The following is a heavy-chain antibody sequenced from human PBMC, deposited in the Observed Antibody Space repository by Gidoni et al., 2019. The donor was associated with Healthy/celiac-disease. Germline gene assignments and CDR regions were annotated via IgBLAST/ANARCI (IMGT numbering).Heavy chain of an antibody. CDR1: GFTCGRDA. Sequence: EVQLVESGGGLVQPGGYRRLSWSASGFTCGRDAMHWVRQAPGKGLEYVSAISSDGGSTYYADSVNGRFTISRDNSKNTLYLQMSSLRAEDTAVYYCVKDLTPLYIVATNFDYWGQGTLVTVSS. CDR2: ISSDGGST. D-gene: IGHD5-12*01. V-gene: IGHV3-64D*09. CDR3: VKDLTPLYIVATNFDY. J-gene: IGHJ4*02.